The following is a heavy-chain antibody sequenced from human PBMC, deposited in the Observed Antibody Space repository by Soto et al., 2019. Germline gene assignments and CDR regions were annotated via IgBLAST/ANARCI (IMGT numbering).Heavy chain of an antibody. D-gene: IGHD3-10*01. Sequence: GGSLRLSCAASGFTFSSYSMNWVRQAPGKGLEWVSYISSSSSTIYYADSVKGRFTISRDNAKNSLYLQMNSLRDEDTAVYYCARDFTYGSGSYLYYYGMDVWGQGTTVTVSS. CDR3: ARDFTYGSGSYLYYYGMDV. CDR2: ISSSSSTI. V-gene: IGHV3-48*02. CDR1: GFTFSSYS. J-gene: IGHJ6*02.